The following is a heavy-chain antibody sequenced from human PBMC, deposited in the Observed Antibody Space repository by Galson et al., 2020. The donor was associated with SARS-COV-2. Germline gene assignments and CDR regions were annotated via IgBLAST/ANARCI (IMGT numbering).Heavy chain of an antibody. D-gene: IGHD2-15*01. J-gene: IGHJ4*02. Sequence: GGSLRLSCAVSGFTVSSFEMSWVRQAPGKGLEWLSYLSNRGSTIHYGDSVKGRFTISRDSAKNSLILQMASLRAEDTAVYYCARWGCSGGTCFAGAYFDHWGQGTPVTVS. CDR3: ARWGCSGGTCFAGAYFDH. CDR2: LSNRGSTI. CDR1: GFTVSSFE. V-gene: IGHV3-48*03.